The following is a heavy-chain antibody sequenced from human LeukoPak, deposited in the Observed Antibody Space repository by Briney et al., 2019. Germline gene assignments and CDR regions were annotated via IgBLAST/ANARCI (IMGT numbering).Heavy chain of an antibody. Sequence: GGSLRLSCAASGFTFSSYGMHWVRQAPGKGLEWVAVIWYDGSNKYYADSVKGLFTIPRDNSKNTLYLQMNSLRAEDTAVYYCARDVFSGSYYNYYYGMDVWGQGTTVTVSS. V-gene: IGHV3-33*01. D-gene: IGHD1-26*01. J-gene: IGHJ6*02. CDR1: GFTFSSYG. CDR2: IWYDGSNK. CDR3: ARDVFSGSYYNYYYGMDV.